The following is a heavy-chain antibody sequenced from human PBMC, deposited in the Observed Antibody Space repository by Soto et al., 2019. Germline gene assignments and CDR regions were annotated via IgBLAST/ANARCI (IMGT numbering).Heavy chain of an antibody. J-gene: IGHJ6*02. D-gene: IGHD2-15*01. CDR3: ARSKQRWPYYYYGMDV. CDR2: IYTSGST. CDR1: GGSISSYY. Sequence: SETLSLTCTVSGGSISSYYWSWIRQPAGKGLEWIGRIYTSGSTNYNPSLKSRVTMSVDTSKNQFSLKLSSVTAADTAVYYCARSKQRWPYYYYGMDVWGQGTTVTVSS. V-gene: IGHV4-4*07.